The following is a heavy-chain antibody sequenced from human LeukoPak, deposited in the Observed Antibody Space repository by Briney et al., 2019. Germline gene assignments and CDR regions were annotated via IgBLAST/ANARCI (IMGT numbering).Heavy chain of an antibody. V-gene: IGHV1-8*01. CDR1: GYTFTSYD. D-gene: IGHD4-23*01. CDR3: ARDSWKVVTAESEFNY. CDR2: MNPNSGNT. J-gene: IGHJ4*02. Sequence: GASVKVSCKASGYTFTSYDINWVRQATGQGLEWMGWMNPNSGNTGYAQKFQGRVTMTRNTSISTAYMELSSLRSEDTAVYYCARDSWKVVTAESEFNYWGQGTLVTVSS.